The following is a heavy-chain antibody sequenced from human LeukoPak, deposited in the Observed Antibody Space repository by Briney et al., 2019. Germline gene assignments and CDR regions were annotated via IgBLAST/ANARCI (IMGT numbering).Heavy chain of an antibody. V-gene: IGHV1-2*02. D-gene: IGHD6-13*01. Sequence: ASVRVSCKASGYTFTGYYMHWVRQAPGQGLEWMGWNNPNSGGTNYAQKFQGRVTMTRDTSISTAYMELSRLRSDDTAVYYCARKKGDRSSSWDYYYYYMDVWGKGTTVTVSS. CDR1: GYTFTGYY. CDR2: NNPNSGGT. CDR3: ARKKGDRSSSWDYYYYYMDV. J-gene: IGHJ6*03.